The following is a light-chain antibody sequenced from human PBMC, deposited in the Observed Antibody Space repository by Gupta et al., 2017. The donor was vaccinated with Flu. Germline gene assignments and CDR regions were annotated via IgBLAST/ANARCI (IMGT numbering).Light chain of an antibody. CDR2: GAS. V-gene: IGKV3-20*01. Sequence: NPGPAPRAHILGASSGATGIPDIFSGRGSGTDFTLTIRRLEPEDFAVYYCQKYEISVFTFGQGTKLEIK. J-gene: IGKJ2*01. CDR3: QKYEISVFT.